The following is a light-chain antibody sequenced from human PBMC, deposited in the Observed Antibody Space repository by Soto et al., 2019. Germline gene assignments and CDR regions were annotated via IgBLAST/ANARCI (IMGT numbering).Light chain of an antibody. CDR1: SSDVGGYNY. Sequence: QSLLTQPRSLSGSPGQSVTISCTVTSSDVGGYNYVSWYQQHPGKAPKLMIYDVSKRPSGVPDRFSGSKSGNTASLTISGLQAEDEADYYCCSYAGSYTYVFGTGTKVTVL. V-gene: IGLV2-11*01. J-gene: IGLJ1*01. CDR2: DVS. CDR3: CSYAGSYTYV.